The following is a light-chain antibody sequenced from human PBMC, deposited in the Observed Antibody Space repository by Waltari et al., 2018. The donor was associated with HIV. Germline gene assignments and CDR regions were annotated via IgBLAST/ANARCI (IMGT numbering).Light chain of an antibody. Sequence: EIVMTQSPATLSVSPGERATLSCRASQSVSSNLAWYQQKPGQAPRLLIYGASTRATGIPVRVSGSGSGTEFTLTISSLQSEDFAVYYWQQYNNWPPLTFGGGTKVGIK. CDR2: GAS. CDR1: QSVSSN. J-gene: IGKJ4*01. V-gene: IGKV3-15*01. CDR3: QQYNNWPPLT.